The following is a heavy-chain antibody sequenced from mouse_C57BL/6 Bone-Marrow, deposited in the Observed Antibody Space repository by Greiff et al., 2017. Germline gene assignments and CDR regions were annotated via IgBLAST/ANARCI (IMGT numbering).Heavy chain of an antibody. D-gene: IGHD1-1*01. Sequence: VQLQQPGAELVRPGSSVKLSCKASGYTFTSYWMHWVKQRPIQGLEWIGNIDPSDSDTHYNQKFKDKAKLTVDKSSSTAYMQLSSLTSEDSAVYYCARDYYCSSYWYFDVWGTVTTVTVSS. CDR2: IDPSDSDT. CDR3: ARDYYCSSYWYFDV. J-gene: IGHJ1*03. V-gene: IGHV1-52*01. CDR1: GYTFTSYW.